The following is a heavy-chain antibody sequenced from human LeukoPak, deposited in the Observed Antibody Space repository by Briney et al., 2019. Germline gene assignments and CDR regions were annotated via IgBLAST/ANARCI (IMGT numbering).Heavy chain of an antibody. J-gene: IGHJ4*02. Sequence: SETLSLTCAVYGGSFSGYYWSWIRQPPGKGLEWIGEINHSGSTNYNPSLKSRVTISVDTSKYQFSLKLSSVTAADTAVYYCAGARGYSYEYYFDYWGQGTLVTVSS. CDR3: AGARGYSYEYYFDY. D-gene: IGHD5-18*01. CDR1: GGSFSGYY. CDR2: INHSGST. V-gene: IGHV4-34*09.